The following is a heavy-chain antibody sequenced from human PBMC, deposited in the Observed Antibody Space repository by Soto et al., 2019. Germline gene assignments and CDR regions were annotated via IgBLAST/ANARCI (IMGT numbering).Heavy chain of an antibody. D-gene: IGHD5-12*01. V-gene: IGHV3-21*01. CDR1: GFPFSSYS. CDR3: ARGPPMATITFFAY. J-gene: IGHJ4*02. Sequence: EVQLVESGGGLVKPGGSLRLSCAASGFPFSSYSMNWVRQAPGKGLEWVSSISSSSYIYYADSLQGRFTISRDNAKNSLYLQMNSLRAEDTAVYYRARGPPMATITFFAYWGQGTLVTVSS. CDR2: ISSSSYI.